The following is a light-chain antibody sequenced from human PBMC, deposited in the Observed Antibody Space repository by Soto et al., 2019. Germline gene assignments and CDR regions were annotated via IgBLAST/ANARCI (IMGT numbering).Light chain of an antibody. J-gene: IGLJ2*01. Sequence: QSALTQPASASGSPGQSITISCTGTSSDVGGYNYVSWYQQHPGKAPKIMIFDVSDRPSGVSNRFSGSKSGNTASLTISGLQAEDEADYYCSSYTSSSTEFGGGTKLTVL. CDR1: SSDVGGYNY. V-gene: IGLV2-14*01. CDR2: DVS. CDR3: SSYTSSSTE.